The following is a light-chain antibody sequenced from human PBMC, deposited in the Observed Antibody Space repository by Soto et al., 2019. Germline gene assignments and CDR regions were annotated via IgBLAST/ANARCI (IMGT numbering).Light chain of an antibody. Sequence: EIVMTQSPATLSVSPGERATLSCRASQSVSTNLAWYQHRPGRPPRLLIFGASTRATGVPARFSGSGSGTEFTLTISSLQSEDFAVYYCQQYNYWPPLTFGGGTTVEIK. CDR2: GAS. J-gene: IGKJ4*01. CDR1: QSVSTN. V-gene: IGKV3-15*01. CDR3: QQYNYWPPLT.